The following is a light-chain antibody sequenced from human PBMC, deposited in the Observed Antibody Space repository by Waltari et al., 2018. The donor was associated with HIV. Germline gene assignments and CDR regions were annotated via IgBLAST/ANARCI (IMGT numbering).Light chain of an antibody. CDR2: GAS. CDR1: QNITTS. J-gene: IGKJ5*01. Sequence: DIQMTQSPSSLSASLGDRVTITCRTSQNITTSLNWYQHKSGKAPKVLLYGASNLQSGVPPRFSGSGSWTHFALSISGLQPEDFATYFCQQSYNGPVTFGQGTRLDLK. CDR3: QQSYNGPVT. V-gene: IGKV1-39*01.